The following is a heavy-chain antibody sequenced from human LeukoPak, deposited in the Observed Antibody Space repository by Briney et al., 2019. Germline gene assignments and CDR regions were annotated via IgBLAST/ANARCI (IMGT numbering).Heavy chain of an antibody. Sequence: TSVTLSLTCTVSGGSISSYYWSWIRQPAGKGLEWIGRIYTSGSTNYNPSLKSRVTMSVDTSKNQFSLKLSSVTAADTAVYYCARDSSHCSSTSCSPHMDVWGKGTTVTVSS. V-gene: IGHV4-4*07. CDR1: GGSISSYY. CDR3: ARDSSHCSSTSCSPHMDV. J-gene: IGHJ6*03. D-gene: IGHD2-2*01. CDR2: IYTSGST.